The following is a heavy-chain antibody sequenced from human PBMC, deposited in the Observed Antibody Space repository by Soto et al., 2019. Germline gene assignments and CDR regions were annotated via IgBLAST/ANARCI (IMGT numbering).Heavy chain of an antibody. CDR3: AKDRGLYYYYYGMDV. V-gene: IGHV3-23*01. CDR1: GFTFSSYA. J-gene: IGHJ6*02. Sequence: PGGSLRLSCAASGFTFSSYAMSWVRQAPGKGLEWVSAISGSGGSTYYADSVKGRFTISRDNSKNTLYLQMNSLRAEDTAVYYCAKDRGLYYYYYGMDVWGQGTTVTVSS. CDR2: ISGSGGST.